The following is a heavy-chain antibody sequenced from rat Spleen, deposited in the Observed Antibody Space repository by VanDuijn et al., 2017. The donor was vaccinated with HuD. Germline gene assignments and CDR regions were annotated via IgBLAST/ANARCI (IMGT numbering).Heavy chain of an antibody. V-gene: IGHV2-43*01. D-gene: IGHD1-12*01. J-gene: IGHJ2*01. Sequence: QVQLKESGPGLVQPSQTLSLTCTVSGFSLTSYHVSWVRQPPGKGPDWLGVMVSSGGTDYHSAIKSRLSISRDTSKSHVFLRMNSLQTEDTATYYCVRANRESYAHFDYWGQGVVVTVSS. CDR3: VRANRESYAHFDY. CDR1: GFSLTSYH. CDR2: MVSSGGT.